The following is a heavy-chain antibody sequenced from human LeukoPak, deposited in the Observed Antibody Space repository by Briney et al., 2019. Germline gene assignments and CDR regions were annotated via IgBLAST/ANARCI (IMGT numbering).Heavy chain of an antibody. V-gene: IGHV4-39*02. Sequence: SETLSLTCTVSGGSIRSGSHYWAWIRQPPGKGLEWIGRIYYSGSTYYNPSLEYRVTISIDTSKNHFSLKLSSLSAADTSVYYCTKRDDSGGNLVDLWGQGTLVT. D-gene: IGHD3-22*01. CDR2: IYYSGST. CDR3: TKRDDSGGNLVDL. J-gene: IGHJ4*02. CDR1: GGSIRSGSHY.